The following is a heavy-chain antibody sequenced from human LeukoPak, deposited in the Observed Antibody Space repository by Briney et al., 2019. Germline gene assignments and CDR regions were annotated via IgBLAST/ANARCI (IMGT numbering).Heavy chain of an antibody. CDR1: GFTFSSYA. V-gene: IGHV3-23*01. J-gene: IGHJ4*02. CDR2: ISGSGGST. CDR3: AKDPLYSSGWLADY. D-gene: IGHD6-19*01. Sequence: GGSLRLSCAASGFTFSSYAMSWVRQAPGKGLEWVSAISGSGGSTYYADSVKGRFTISRDNSKNTLYLQMNSLRAEDTAVYYRAKDPLYSSGWLADYWGQGTLVTVSS.